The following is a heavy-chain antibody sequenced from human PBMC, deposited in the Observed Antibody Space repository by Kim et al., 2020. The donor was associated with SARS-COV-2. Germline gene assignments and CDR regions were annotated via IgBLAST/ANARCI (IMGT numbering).Heavy chain of an antibody. CDR1: GFTFSSYS. D-gene: IGHD3-22*01. CDR2: ITTSSSTI. J-gene: IGHJ4*02. Sequence: GGSLRLSCAASGFTFSSYSMNWVRQAPGKGLEWVSYITTSSSTIYYADSVKGRFTISRDNAKNSLYLQMNSLRDEDTAVYYCVRGPNDSSGYYYWGQGTLVTVSS. V-gene: IGHV3-48*02. CDR3: VRGPNDSSGYYY.